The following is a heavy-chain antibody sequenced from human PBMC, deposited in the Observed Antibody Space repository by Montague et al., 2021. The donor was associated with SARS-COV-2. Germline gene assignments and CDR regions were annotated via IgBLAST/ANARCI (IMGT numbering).Heavy chain of an antibody. CDR2: ISSSGSTI. D-gene: IGHD3-10*01. CDR3: AVQDLNYYGSGPL. J-gene: IGHJ6*02. V-gene: IGHV3-48*03. CDR1: RFVLSSYE. Sequence: SLSLSCSASRFVLSSYEIHWVRQAPGKGLEWVSYISSSGSTIYYADSVKGRFTISRDNAKNSLYLQMNSLRAEDTAVYYCAVQDLNYYGSGPLWGQGTTVTVSS.